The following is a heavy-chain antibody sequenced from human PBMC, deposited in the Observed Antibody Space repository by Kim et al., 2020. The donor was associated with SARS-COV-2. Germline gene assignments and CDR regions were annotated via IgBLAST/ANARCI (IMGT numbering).Heavy chain of an antibody. J-gene: IGHJ6*03. CDR2: IIPILGIA. CDR1: GGTFSSYA. CDR3: ARAPPGYVIWANYYYYMDV. Sequence: SVKVSCKASGGTFSSYAISWVRQAPGQGLEWMGRIIPILGIANYAQKFQGRVTITADKSTSTAYMELSSLRSEDTAVYYCARAPPGYVIWANYYYYMDVWGKGTTVTVSS. V-gene: IGHV1-69*04. D-gene: IGHD1-1*01.